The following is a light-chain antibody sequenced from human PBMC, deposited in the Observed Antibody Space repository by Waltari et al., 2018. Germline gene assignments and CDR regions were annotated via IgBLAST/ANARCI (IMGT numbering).Light chain of an antibody. CDR2: DVV. V-gene: IGLV2-11*01. J-gene: IGLJ3*02. Sequence: QSALTQPHSVSASPGQSVTIPCSGSITAVGVEDYVSWYQQLPGKAPKLILYDVVKRPSGVPSRFSGSKYGTTASLTISGLQTDDEATYYCCSYAGAYTFVFGGGTKLTVL. CDR1: ITAVGVEDY. CDR3: CSYAGAYTFV.